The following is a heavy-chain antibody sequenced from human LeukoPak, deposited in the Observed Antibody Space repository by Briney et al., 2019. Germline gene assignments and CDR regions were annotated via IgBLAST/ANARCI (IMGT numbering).Heavy chain of an antibody. Sequence: GRSLRLSCAASRFTFSVYAMHWVRQAPGKGLEWVAVISPDGSHKYYADSVRGRFTISRDNSKNTLYLQMNTLRVEDAAVYYCARDEEVGGSYYYYYGMDVWGQGTTVTVSS. V-gene: IGHV3-30*04. CDR2: ISPDGSHK. D-gene: IGHD1-26*01. J-gene: IGHJ6*02. CDR1: RFTFSVYA. CDR3: ARDEEVGGSYYYYYGMDV.